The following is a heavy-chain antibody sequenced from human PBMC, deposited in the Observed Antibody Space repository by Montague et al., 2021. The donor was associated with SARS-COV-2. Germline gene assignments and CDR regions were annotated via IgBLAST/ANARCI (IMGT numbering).Heavy chain of an antibody. D-gene: IGHD1-14*01. CDR2: ISTDGSNQ. CDR3: ATRPPYLARPLVPLLDF. V-gene: IGHV3-30*04. CDR1: GFTFSTHA. Sequence: SLRLSCAASGFTFSTHAMHWVRQAPGKGLEWVAAISTDGSNQDFADSVKGRFTISRDNSKNTLYIQMNSLRVDDTAIYYCATRPPYLARPLVPLLDFWGQGTLVIVSS. J-gene: IGHJ4*02.